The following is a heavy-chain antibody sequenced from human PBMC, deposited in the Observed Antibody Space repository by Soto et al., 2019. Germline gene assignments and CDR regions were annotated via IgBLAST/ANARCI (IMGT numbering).Heavy chain of an antibody. J-gene: IGHJ1*01. D-gene: IGHD3-16*01. V-gene: IGHV4-31*03. Sequence: PWESLSLTCTVSGVTFSTGGNYWGWIRQHPGQDLECIGSGCCGGSTYYAPSVKSRVTISVDNSKNQLYLRLSSVSAEDTAMYYCATNGGYYHESRPIGNHHWGQGTLVTVSS. CDR2: GCCGGST. CDR1: GVTFSTGGNY. CDR3: ATNGGYYHESRPIGNHH.